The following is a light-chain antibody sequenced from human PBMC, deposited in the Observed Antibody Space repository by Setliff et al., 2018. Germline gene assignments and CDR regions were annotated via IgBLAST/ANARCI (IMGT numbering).Light chain of an antibody. CDR1: SSDVGGSNY. CDR3: CSYVGSHTLRV. CDR2: DVY. J-gene: IGLJ1*01. Sequence: QSALAQPRSVSGSPGQSVSISCTGTSSDVGGSNYVSWYQQHPGRAPKLMIYDVYRRPSGVPDRFSGSKSGNTASLTISGLQAEDEADYYCCSYVGSHTLRVFGTGTKVTGL. V-gene: IGLV2-11*01.